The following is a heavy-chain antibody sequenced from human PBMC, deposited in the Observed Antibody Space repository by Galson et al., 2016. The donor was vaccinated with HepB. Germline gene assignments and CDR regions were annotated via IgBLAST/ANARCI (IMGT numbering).Heavy chain of an antibody. CDR2: INAGTGNT. V-gene: IGHV1-3*01. Sequence: SVKVSCKASGYTFTSYAMHWVRQAPGQSLEWMAWINAGTGNTKYSQRLQGRVTITRDTSASTTYMELSSLGSEDTAVDYCASGGYCISTSCYHPIDYWGQGTLVTGSS. CDR3: ASGGYCISTSCYHPIDY. CDR1: GYTFTSYA. D-gene: IGHD2-2*01. J-gene: IGHJ4*02.